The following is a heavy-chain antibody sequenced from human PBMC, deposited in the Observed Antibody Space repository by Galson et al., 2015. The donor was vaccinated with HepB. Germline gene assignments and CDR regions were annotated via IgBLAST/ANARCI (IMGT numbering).Heavy chain of an antibody. CDR3: AGDWGTSGWLH. D-gene: IGHD6-19*01. Sequence: SLRLSCAVSGFTVSKYYVSWVRQTPGKGLEWVSFINSDGSTYYADSVKGRFTISRDNSKNTLYLQMNSLRPEDTAVYYCAGDWGTSGWLHWGQGTLVTVSS. CDR2: INSDGST. CDR1: GFTVSKYY. V-gene: IGHV3-53*05. J-gene: IGHJ4*02.